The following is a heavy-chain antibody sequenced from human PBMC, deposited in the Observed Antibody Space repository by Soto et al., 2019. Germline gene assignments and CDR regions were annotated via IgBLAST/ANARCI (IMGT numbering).Heavy chain of an antibody. J-gene: IGHJ4*02. CDR2: IYSDGST. CDR1: GFTVSSNY. D-gene: IGHD2-2*01. Sequence: EVHLVESGGGLIQPGGSLRLSCAASGFTVSSNYMSWVRQAPGKGLEWVSVIYSDGSTYYADFVKGRFTISRDNSKNTLFLQMNSLRAEDTAVYYCVREPPGYCSSTSCSTQGGWGQGTLVTVSS. CDR3: VREPPGYCSSTSCSTQGG. V-gene: IGHV3-53*01.